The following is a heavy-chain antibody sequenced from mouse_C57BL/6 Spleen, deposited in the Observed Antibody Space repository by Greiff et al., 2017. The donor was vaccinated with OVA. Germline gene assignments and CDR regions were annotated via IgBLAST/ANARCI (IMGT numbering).Heavy chain of an antibody. CDR2: ISDGGSYT. V-gene: IGHV5-4*01. CDR3: ARDEGYYSY. Sequence: EVQLVESGGGLVKPGGSLKLSCAASGFTFSSYAMSWVRQTPEKRLEWVATISDGGSYTYYPDNVKGRFTISRDNAKNNLYLQMRHLKSEDTAMYYCARDEGYYSYWGQGTLVTVSA. CDR1: GFTFSSYA. J-gene: IGHJ3*01. D-gene: IGHD2-3*01.